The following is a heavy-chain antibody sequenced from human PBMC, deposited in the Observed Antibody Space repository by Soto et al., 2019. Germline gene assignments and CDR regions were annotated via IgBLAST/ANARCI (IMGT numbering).Heavy chain of an antibody. J-gene: IGHJ4*02. CDR1: GFTFSSYA. V-gene: IGHV3-23*01. D-gene: IGHD3-22*01. CDR3: AKVYYYDSSGYPTSGFDY. CDR2: ISGSGGST. Sequence: PGGSLRLSCAASGFTFSSYAMSWVRQAPGKGLEWVSAISGSGGSTYYADSVKGRFTISRDNSKNTLYLQMNSLRAEDTAVYYCAKVYYYDSSGYPTSGFDYWGQGTLVTVSS.